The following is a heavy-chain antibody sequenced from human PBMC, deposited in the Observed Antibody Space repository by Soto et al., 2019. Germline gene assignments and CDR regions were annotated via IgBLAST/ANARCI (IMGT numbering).Heavy chain of an antibody. D-gene: IGHD5-12*01. V-gene: IGHV4-59*08. CDR1: SGPSRSHN. CDR3: VRQGIDYLHGLVDV. J-gene: IGHJ6*02. Sequence: QVQVQQSGPGLVKPSETLSLTCTVSSGPSRSHNWGWIRQPPGRGLEWIGYVYYTGDTSYNPSLKSRVTISADTSTNHISLTLRSVTAADTAVDYCVRQGIDYLHGLVDVWGQGTTVSVSS. CDR2: VYYTGDT.